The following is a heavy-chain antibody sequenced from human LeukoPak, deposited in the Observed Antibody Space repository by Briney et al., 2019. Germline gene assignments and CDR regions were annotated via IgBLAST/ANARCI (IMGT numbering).Heavy chain of an antibody. V-gene: IGHV4-59*01. CDR3: VRSADRVIRGAPPYYYYYMDV. J-gene: IGHJ6*03. D-gene: IGHD3-10*01. Sequence: SETLSLTCTVSGGSISTYFWSWVRQPPGKGLEWIGYGYYTGSTDYNPSLKSRVSISVDTSKNQFSLKVSSVTAADTAMYYCVRSADRVIRGAPPYYYYYMDVWGKGTTVTVSS. CDR1: GGSISTYF. CDR2: GYYTGST.